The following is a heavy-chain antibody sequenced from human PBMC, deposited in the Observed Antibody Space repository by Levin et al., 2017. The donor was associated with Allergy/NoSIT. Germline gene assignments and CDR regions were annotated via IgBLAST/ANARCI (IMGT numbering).Heavy chain of an antibody. J-gene: IGHJ2*01. Sequence: ETLSLTCAASGFTVSSNYMSWVRQAPGKGLEWVSVIYSGGSTYYADSVKGRFTISRDNSKNTLYLQMNSLRAEDTAVYYCARDHGIAGAFDLWGRGTLVTVSS. CDR2: IYSGGST. CDR1: GFTVSSNY. D-gene: IGHD6-13*01. CDR3: ARDHGIAGAFDL. V-gene: IGHV3-53*01.